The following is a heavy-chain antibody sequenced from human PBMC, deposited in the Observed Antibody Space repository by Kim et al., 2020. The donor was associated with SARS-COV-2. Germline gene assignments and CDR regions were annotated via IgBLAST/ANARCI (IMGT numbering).Heavy chain of an antibody. CDR1: GFTFGTSP. D-gene: IGHD2-8*01. CDR3: AKGVTNGGFDY. Sequence: PGGSLRLSCAASGFTFGTSPMGWVRQAPGKGLEWVSRLSWAGKRTYYADSVKGRVTISSDKSKNTLYLHMNSLRVEDTAVYYCAKGVTNGGFDYWGQGTQVTGSP. CDR2: LSWAGKRT. J-gene: IGHJ4*02. V-gene: IGHV3-23*01.